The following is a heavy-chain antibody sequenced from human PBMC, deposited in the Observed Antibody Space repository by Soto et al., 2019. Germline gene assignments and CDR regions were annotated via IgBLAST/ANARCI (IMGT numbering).Heavy chain of an antibody. Sequence: GASVKVSCKASGFTFTSSAVQWVRQARGQRLEWIGWIVVGSGNTNYAQKFQERVTITRDMSTSPAYMELSSLRSEDTAVYYCAASENYSNDVFSLFDPWDQGTLVTLSS. J-gene: IGHJ5*02. CDR1: GFTFTSSA. CDR3: AASENYSNDVFSLFDP. CDR2: IVVGSGNT. V-gene: IGHV1-58*01. D-gene: IGHD4-4*01.